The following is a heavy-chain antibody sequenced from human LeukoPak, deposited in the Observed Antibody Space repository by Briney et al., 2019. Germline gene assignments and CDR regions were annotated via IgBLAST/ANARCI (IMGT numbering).Heavy chain of an antibody. CDR3: ARPSGYDYGPVWFDP. CDR2: IYYSGST. J-gene: IGHJ5*02. CDR1: GGSISSGDYY. V-gene: IGHV4-30-4*01. D-gene: IGHD5-12*01. Sequence: SQTLSLTCTVSGGSISSGDYYWSWIRQPPGKGLEWIGYIYYSGSTYYNPSLKSRVTISVDTSKNQFSLKLSSVTAADTAVYYCARPSGYDYGPVWFDPWGQGTLVTVSS.